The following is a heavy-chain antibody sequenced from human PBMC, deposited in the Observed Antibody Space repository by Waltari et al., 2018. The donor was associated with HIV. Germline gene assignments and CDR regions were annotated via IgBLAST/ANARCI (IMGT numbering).Heavy chain of an antibody. CDR1: GFTFNSYS. CDR2: ISSRGTFT. V-gene: IGHV3-21*01. CDR3: ARDSRDNSWSLNFFDP. D-gene: IGHD6-13*01. J-gene: IGHJ5*02. Sequence: EVQLVESGGGPVKPGGSLRLSCRASGFTFNSYSLNWVRQAPGKWLEWIASISSRGTFTHYADSGKGRFTISRDNANKSVYLQMNSLRAEDTALYYCARDSRDNSWSLNFFDPGGQGTLVTVSS.